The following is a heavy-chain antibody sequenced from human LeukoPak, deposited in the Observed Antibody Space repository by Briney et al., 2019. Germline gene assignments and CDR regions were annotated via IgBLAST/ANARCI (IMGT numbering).Heavy chain of an antibody. Sequence: SGTLSLTCAVSGGSISSSNWWSWVRQPPGKGLEWIGEIYHSGSTNYNPSLKSRVTISVDKSKNQFSLKLSSVTAADTAVYYCARGGIRYCSGGSCYANWFDPWGQGTLVTVSS. D-gene: IGHD2-15*01. CDR1: GGSISSSNW. V-gene: IGHV4-4*02. CDR3: ARGGIRYCSGGSCYANWFDP. J-gene: IGHJ5*02. CDR2: IYHSGST.